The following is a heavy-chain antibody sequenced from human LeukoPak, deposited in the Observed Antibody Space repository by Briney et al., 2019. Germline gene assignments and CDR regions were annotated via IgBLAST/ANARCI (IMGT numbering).Heavy chain of an antibody. V-gene: IGHV3-30*18. CDR3: AKDAYSGSYATPDY. CDR2: ISYDGSNK. J-gene: IGHJ4*02. D-gene: IGHD1-26*01. CDR1: GFTFSSYG. Sequence: GGSLRLSCAASGFTFSSYGMHWVRQAPGKGLEWVAVISYDGSNKYYADSVKGRFTISRDNSKNTLYLQMNSLRAEDTAVYYCAKDAYSGSYATPDYWGQGTLVTVSS.